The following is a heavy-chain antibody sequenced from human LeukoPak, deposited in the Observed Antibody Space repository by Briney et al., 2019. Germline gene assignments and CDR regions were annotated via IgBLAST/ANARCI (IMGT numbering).Heavy chain of an antibody. D-gene: IGHD2-15*01. CDR1: GYSFTSYW. CDR2: VYPGDSDI. CDR3: ARRRVTALGSDFDY. J-gene: IGHJ4*02. V-gene: IGHV5-51*01. Sequence: GESLKISCKGSGYSFTSYWIGWVRQMPGKGLEWMGIVYPGDSDIRYSPSFQGQVTISADNSISTAYLLWSNLKASDTAMYYCARRRVTALGSDFDYWGQGTLVTVSS.